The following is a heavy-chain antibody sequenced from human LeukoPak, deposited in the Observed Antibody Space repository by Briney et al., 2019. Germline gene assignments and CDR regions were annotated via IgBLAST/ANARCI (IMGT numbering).Heavy chain of an antibody. J-gene: IGHJ4*02. D-gene: IGHD2-8*01. CDR1: GFTFSTYS. CDR3: ARDRCTNGVCYTFAY. CDR2: ISSSSSTI. Sequence: GGSLRLSCAASGFTFSTYSMSWVRQAPGKGLEWVSYISSSSSTISYPDSVKGRFTISRDNAKNSLYLQMNNLRAEDTAVYYCARDRCTNGVCYTFAYWGQGTLVTVSS. V-gene: IGHV3-48*01.